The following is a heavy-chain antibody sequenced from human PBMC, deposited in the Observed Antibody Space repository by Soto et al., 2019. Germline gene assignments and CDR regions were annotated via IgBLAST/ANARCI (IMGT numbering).Heavy chain of an antibody. J-gene: IGHJ4*02. CDR1: VGSFSGHY. CDR3: ARGMAVTGHYLDY. V-gene: IGHV4-34*02. D-gene: IGHD6-19*01. CDR2: INHSGSS. Sequence: QVQLQQWGAGLLKPSETLSLTCAVYVGSFSGHYWSWIRQPPGKGLEWIGEINHSGSSNYNPSLKSRVTISVDTSKNQFSLKLSSVTAADTAVYYCARGMAVTGHYLDYWGQGNVVTVSS.